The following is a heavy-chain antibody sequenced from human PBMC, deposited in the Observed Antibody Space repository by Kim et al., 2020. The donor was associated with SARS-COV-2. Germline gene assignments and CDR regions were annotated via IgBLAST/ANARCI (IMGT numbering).Heavy chain of an antibody. D-gene: IGHD6-13*01. V-gene: IGHV3-11*05. J-gene: IGHJ4*02. CDR2: ISSSSSYT. CDR3: ARDQGYSSSWYVHFDY. CDR1: GFTFSDYY. Sequence: GGSLRLSCAASGFTFSDYYMSWIRQAPGKGLEWVSYISSSSSYTNYAYAVKGRFTISRDNAKNSLYLQMNSLRAEDTAVYYCARDQGYSSSWYVHFDYWGQGTLVTVSS.